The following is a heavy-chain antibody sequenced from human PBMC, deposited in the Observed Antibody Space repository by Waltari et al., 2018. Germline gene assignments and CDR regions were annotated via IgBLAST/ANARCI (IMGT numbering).Heavy chain of an antibody. CDR3: ATYIGASVGTAAFDV. D-gene: IGHD5-12*01. CDR1: VVSISSNRLY. J-gene: IGHJ3*01. Sequence: QLQLEESGPRLVTLPENLSPICRSSVVSISSNRLYWAWIRQSPGQGLEWIGTVSYSGTTYISPSLKSRVSVSRDTSKNQVSLILGSVTAADMAVYYCATYIGASVGTAAFDVWGQGTMVTVSS. V-gene: IGHV4-39*01. CDR2: VSYSGTT.